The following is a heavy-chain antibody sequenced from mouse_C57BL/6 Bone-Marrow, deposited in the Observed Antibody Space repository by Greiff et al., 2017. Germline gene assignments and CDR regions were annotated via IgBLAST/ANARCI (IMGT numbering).Heavy chain of an antibody. CDR1: GYTFTSYW. Sequence: VQRVESGAELVKPGASVKMSCKASGYTFTSYWITWVKQRPGQGLEWIGDISPGSGSTNYNEKFKSKATLTVDTSSSTAYMQLSSLTSEDSAVYYCARDYDYDGWYFDVWGTGTTVTVSS. V-gene: IGHV1-55*01. D-gene: IGHD2-4*01. CDR2: ISPGSGST. CDR3: ARDYDYDGWYFDV. J-gene: IGHJ1*03.